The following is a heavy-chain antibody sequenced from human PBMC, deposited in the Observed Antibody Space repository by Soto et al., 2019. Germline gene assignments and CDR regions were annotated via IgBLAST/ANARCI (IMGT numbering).Heavy chain of an antibody. V-gene: IGHV4-30-4*01. CDR2: IYYSGST. D-gene: IGHD2-21*01. CDR3: ASPVFLANDAFDI. CDR1: GGSISSGDYY. Sequence: QVQLQESGPGLVKPSQTLSLTCTVSGGSISSGDYYWSWIRQPPGKGLEWIGYIYYSGSTYYNPSLESRVTRSVDTYKNQFSLKLSSVTAADTAVYYCASPVFLANDAFDIWGQGTMVTVS. J-gene: IGHJ3*02.